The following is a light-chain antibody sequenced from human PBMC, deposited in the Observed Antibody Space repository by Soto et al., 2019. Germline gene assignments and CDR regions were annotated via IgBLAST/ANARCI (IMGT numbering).Light chain of an antibody. Sequence: IQMTQSPATLSASVGDRVTITCRASQSISSWLAWYQQKPGKAPKLLIYDASTLESGVPSRFSGSGSGTEFTLTIHSLQPDEFATYYCQQYNSYPWTCGQGTKVDIK. J-gene: IGKJ1*01. CDR3: QQYNSYPWT. V-gene: IGKV1-5*01. CDR2: DAS. CDR1: QSISSW.